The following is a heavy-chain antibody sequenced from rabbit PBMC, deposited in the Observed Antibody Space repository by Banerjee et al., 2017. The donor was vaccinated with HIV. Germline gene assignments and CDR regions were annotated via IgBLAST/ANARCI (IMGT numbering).Heavy chain of an antibody. J-gene: IGHJ6*01. V-gene: IGHV1S47*01. CDR3: ARVTGSVWGVGFGL. D-gene: IGHD4-1*01. CDR2: IDTGGSA. Sequence: QEQLVESGGGLVQPEGSLTLTCTASGFDFSSNAMCWVRQAPGKGLEYIGWIDTGGSAYYASWVNGRFTIARTSSTTVTLQMTSLTAADTATYFCARVTGSVWGVGFGLWGPGTLVTVS. CDR1: GFDFSSNA.